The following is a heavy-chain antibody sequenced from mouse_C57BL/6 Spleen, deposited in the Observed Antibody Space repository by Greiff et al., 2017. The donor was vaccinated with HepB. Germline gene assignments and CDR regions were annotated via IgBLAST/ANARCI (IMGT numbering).Heavy chain of an antibody. CDR1: GYSFTDYD. V-gene: IGHV1-15*01. CDR2: IDPNSGAT. CDR3: TRDYHYGSSHGFAY. D-gene: IGHD1-1*01. Sequence: QVQLQQSGPELVRPGASVTLSCKASGYSFTDYDMNWVKQTPVHSLEWIGAIDPNSGATAYNQKFKGKAILTADQSSSTAYMQLSSLTSEDSAVYYCTRDYHYGSSHGFAYWGQGTLVTVSA. J-gene: IGHJ3*01.